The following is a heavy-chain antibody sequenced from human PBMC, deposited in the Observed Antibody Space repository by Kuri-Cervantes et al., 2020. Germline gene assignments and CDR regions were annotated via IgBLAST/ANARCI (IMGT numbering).Heavy chain of an antibody. D-gene: IGHD6-19*01. CDR2: ISSSGSTI. CDR3: ASDSGWDRD. J-gene: IGHJ4*02. CDR1: GFTFSSYA. V-gene: IGHV3-11*01. Sequence: GESLKISCAASGFTFSSYAMSWIRQAPGKGLEWVSYISSSGSTIYYADSVKGRFTISRDNAKNSLYLQMNSLRAEDTAVYYCASDSGWDRDWGQGILVTVSS.